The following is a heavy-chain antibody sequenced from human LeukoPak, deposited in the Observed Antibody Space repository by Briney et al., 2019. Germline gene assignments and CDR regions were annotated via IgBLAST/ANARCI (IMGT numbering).Heavy chain of an antibody. Sequence: PGWALRLSFAAPRFTLRCYSRKSVHQAPGKGLERVSSISSSSSYIYYADSVKGRFTISRDKAKNSLYLQMNSLRAEDTAVYYCARVWRWLQADAFDIWGQGTMVTVSS. CDR2: ISSSSSYI. D-gene: IGHD5-24*01. J-gene: IGHJ3*02. CDR3: ARVWRWLQADAFDI. V-gene: IGHV3-21*01. CDR1: RFTLRCYS.